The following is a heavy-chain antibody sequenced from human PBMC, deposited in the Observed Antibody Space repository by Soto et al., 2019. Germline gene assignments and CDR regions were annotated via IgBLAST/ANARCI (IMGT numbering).Heavy chain of an antibody. CDR1: GYNFVKHG. Sequence: ASVKVSFKASGYNFVKHGITWVGQAPGQGLEGLGWISPYNGNTKYAQNIQGRVIMTTDTSTTTDYLELLSLTSDDTAVYYCARGIFESYPHYPMDDWGQGTTVTVSS. D-gene: IGHD3-3*01. CDR3: ARGIFESYPHYPMDD. J-gene: IGHJ6*02. CDR2: ISPYNGNT. V-gene: IGHV1-18*01.